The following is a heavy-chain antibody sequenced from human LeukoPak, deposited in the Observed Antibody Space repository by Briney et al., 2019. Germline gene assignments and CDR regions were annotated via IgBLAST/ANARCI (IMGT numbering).Heavy chain of an antibody. CDR2: ISGSGGST. CDR1: GFTFSSYA. Sequence: GGSLRLSCAASGFTFSSYAMSWVRQAPGKGLEWVSAISGSGGSTYYADSVKGRFTISRDNSKNTLYLQMNSLRAEDTAVYYCAKAGTRYCSSTSCYFYYYDSSGRYYFDYWGQGTLVTVSS. D-gene: IGHD2-2*01. V-gene: IGHV3-23*01. CDR3: AKAGTRYCSSTSCYFYYYDSSGRYYFDY. J-gene: IGHJ4*02.